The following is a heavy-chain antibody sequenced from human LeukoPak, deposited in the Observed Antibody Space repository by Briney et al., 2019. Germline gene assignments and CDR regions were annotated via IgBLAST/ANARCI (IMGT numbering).Heavy chain of an antibody. V-gene: IGHV4-30-4*08. J-gene: IGHJ4*02. CDR3: ARGGGYCSSTSCLPLDY. CDR1: VGSISSGDYY. CDR2: IYYSGRT. Sequence: SETLSLTCTVSVGSISSGDYYWSWIRQPPGKGLEWIGYIYYSGRTYYNPPLKSRVTISVDTSKNQFSLMLSSVTAADTAVYYCARGGGYCSSTSCLPLDYWGQGTLVTVSS. D-gene: IGHD2-2*01.